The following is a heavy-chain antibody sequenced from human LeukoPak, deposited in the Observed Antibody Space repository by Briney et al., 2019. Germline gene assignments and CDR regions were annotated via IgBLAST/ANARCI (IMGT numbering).Heavy chain of an antibody. J-gene: IGHJ4*02. CDR1: GGSISSGGYY. CDR3: AREHYDILTGYDYFDY. CDR2: IYYSGST. D-gene: IGHD3-9*01. V-gene: IGHV4-31*03. Sequence: KPSETLSLTCTVSGGSISSGGYYWSWIRQHPGKGLEWIGYIYYSGSTYYNPSLKSRVTISVDTSKNQFPLKLSSVTAADTAVYYCAREHYDILTGYDYFDYWGQGTLVTVSS.